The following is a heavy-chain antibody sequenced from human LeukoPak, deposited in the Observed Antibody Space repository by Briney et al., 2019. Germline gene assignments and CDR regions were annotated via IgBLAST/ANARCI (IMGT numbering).Heavy chain of an antibody. Sequence: PGGSLRLSCVASGFTLTNYWVHWVRQAPGKGLVWVSRINSDGTDADYVDSVKGRFTMSRDNAKNTLYLQMNNLGADDTAVYYCVRSGYYSYFDDWGQGTLVTVSS. D-gene: IGHD3-22*01. CDR1: GFTLTNYW. CDR3: VRSGYYSYFDD. J-gene: IGHJ4*02. CDR2: INSDGTDA. V-gene: IGHV3-74*01.